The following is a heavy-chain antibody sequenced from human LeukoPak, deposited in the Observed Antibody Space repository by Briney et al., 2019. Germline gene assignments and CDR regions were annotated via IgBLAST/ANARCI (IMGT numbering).Heavy chain of an antibody. D-gene: IGHD3-22*01. V-gene: IGHV3-9*01. CDR1: GFTFDDYA. CDR2: ISWNSGSI. CDR3: ARDYYDSSGYSHGASIFDY. J-gene: IGHJ4*02. Sequence: PGRSLRLSCAASGFTFDDYAMHWVRQAPGKGLEWVSGISWNSGSIGYADSVKGRFTISRDNAKNSLYLQMNSLRAEDTAMYYCARDYYDSSGYSHGASIFDYWGQGTLVTVSS.